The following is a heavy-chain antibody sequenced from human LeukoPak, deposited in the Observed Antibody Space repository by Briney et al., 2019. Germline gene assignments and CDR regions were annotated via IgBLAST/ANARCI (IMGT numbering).Heavy chain of an antibody. V-gene: IGHV4-59*01. CDR2: NSSSGNT. CDR1: GDSISTYY. Sequence: SETLSLTCTVSGDSISTYYWTWIRQPPGKGLEWIGYNSSSGNTNYNASLKSRVTIPVDMSKNQFSLKLSSVTAADTAVYYCARAGSGWSFDYWGQGTLVTVSS. J-gene: IGHJ4*02. CDR3: ARAGSGWSFDY. D-gene: IGHD6-19*01.